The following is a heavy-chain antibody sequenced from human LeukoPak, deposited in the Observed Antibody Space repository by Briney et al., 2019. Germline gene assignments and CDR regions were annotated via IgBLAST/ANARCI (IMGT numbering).Heavy chain of an antibody. Sequence: ASVKVSCKASGDTFSSYAISWVRQAPGQGLEWMGGIIPIFGTANYAQKFQGRVTITTDESTSTAYMELSSLRSEDTAVYYCAADRAVGAPSWGFDYWGQGTLVTVSS. D-gene: IGHD1-26*01. CDR2: IIPIFGTA. CDR3: AADRAVGAPSWGFDY. CDR1: GDTFSSYA. J-gene: IGHJ4*02. V-gene: IGHV1-69*05.